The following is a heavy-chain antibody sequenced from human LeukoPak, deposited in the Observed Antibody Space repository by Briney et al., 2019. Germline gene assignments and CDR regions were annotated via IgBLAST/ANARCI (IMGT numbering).Heavy chain of an antibody. V-gene: IGHV3-23*01. CDR2: ISGSGSST. J-gene: IGHJ4*02. D-gene: IGHD5-12*01. Sequence: GGSLKLFCAASGLNLNSYAMSWLRQARGKGLEWVSGISGSGSSTFYGDSVKGRFTISRDNSKNMLYLQMKSLRGEDTDVYYCAKDRDLRRYLGQHPGPRHLDYGARGTLVTVSS. CDR3: AKDRDLRRYLGQHPGPRHLDY. CDR1: GLNLNSYA.